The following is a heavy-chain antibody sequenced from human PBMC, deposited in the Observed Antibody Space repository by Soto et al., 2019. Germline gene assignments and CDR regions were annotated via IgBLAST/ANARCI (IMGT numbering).Heavy chain of an antibody. CDR3: LRAGYCGRGCYYYCDY. CDR2: IKPDGSAT. J-gene: IGHJ4*02. CDR1: GFTFGSYW. D-gene: IGHD3-22*01. Sequence: GGSLRLSCAVSGFTFGSYWMDWVRLIPGKGLEWVAYIKPDGSATYYVDSVKGRFTISRDNAKNSLYLQMNSRRVEDTSVYYCLRAGYCGRGCYYYCDYWGQGTLVTVGS. V-gene: IGHV3-7*01.